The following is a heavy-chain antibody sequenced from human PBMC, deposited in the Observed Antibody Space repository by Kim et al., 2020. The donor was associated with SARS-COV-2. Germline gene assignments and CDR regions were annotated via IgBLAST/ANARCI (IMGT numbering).Heavy chain of an antibody. V-gene: IGHV3-7*01. CDR1: GFTFSSYW. Sequence: GGSLRLSCAASGFTFSSYWRSWVRQAPGKGLEWVANIKQDGSEKYYVDSVKGRFTISRDNAKKSLYLQMNSLRAEDTAVYHCAVNANDGSGVGGFEYWGQGTLVTVSS. J-gene: IGHJ4*02. D-gene: IGHD3-10*01. CDR3: AVNANDGSGVGGFEY. CDR2: IKQDGSEK.